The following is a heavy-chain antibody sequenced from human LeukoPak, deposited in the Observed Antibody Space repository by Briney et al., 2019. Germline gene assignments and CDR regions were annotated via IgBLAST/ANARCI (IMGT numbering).Heavy chain of an antibody. CDR2: ISSSSSYI. V-gene: IGHV3-21*01. CDR1: GFTFSSYS. Sequence: GGSLRLSCAASGFTFSSYSMNWVRQAPGKGLEWVSSISSSSSYIYYADSVKGRFTISRDNAKNSLYLQMNSLRAEDTAVYYCAREINGFWSGYYIHHLFDYWGQGTLVTVSS. CDR3: AREINGFWSGYYIHHLFDY. D-gene: IGHD3-3*01. J-gene: IGHJ4*02.